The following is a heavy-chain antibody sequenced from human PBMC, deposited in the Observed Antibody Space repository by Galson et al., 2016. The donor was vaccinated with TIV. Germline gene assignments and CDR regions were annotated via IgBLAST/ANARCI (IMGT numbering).Heavy chain of an antibody. CDR3: AKCRNTAMDTYYYYYGLDV. CDR1: GGTFSSFV. J-gene: IGHJ6*02. D-gene: IGHD5-18*01. Sequence: SVKVSCKASGGTFSSFVVTWVRQAPGQGLEWMGGIIPHFVEAHYAQKLQGRVTISADESTSTVYMELRSLRSGDTAVYYCAKCRNTAMDTYYYYYGLDVWGQGTTVTVSS. CDR2: IIPHFVEA. V-gene: IGHV1-69*13.